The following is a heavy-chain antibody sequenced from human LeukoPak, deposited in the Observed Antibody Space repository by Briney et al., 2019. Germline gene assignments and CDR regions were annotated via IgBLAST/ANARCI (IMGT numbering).Heavy chain of an antibody. D-gene: IGHD2-2*01. J-gene: IGHJ3*02. V-gene: IGHV3-9*01. CDR2: ISWNSGSI. CDR1: GFTFDDYA. Sequence: GGSLRLSCAASGFTFDDYAMHWVRQAPGKGLEWVSGISWNSGSIGYADSVKGRFTISRDNAKNLLYLQMDSLRVEDTAVYYCARGWVYCSSTSCFPDDAFDIWGQGTMVTVSS. CDR3: ARGWVYCSSTSCFPDDAFDI.